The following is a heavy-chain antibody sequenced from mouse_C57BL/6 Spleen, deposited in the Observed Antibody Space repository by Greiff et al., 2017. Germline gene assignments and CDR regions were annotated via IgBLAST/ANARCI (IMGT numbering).Heavy chain of an antibody. V-gene: IGHV1-50*01. CDR2: IDPSDSYT. CDR3: ARGDYGSFAY. Sequence: QVQLQQPGAELVKPGASVKLSCKASGYTFTSYWMQWVKQRPGQGLAWIGEIDPSDSYTNYNQKFKGKATLTVDTSSSTAYMQLSSLTSEDSAVYYCARGDYGSFAYWGQGTLVTVSA. J-gene: IGHJ3*01. D-gene: IGHD1-1*01. CDR1: GYTFTSYW.